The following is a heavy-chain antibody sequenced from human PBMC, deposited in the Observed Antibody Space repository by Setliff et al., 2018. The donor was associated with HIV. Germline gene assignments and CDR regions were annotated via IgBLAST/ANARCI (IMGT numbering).Heavy chain of an antibody. V-gene: IGHV1-46*01. D-gene: IGHD1-26*01. CDR1: GGTFTNFY. J-gene: IGHJ6*03. Sequence: VASVKVSCKSSGGTFTNFYVHWVRQAPGQGLEWLGMINPSGGDTTYAQKFQGRVTMTRDTSTSTVYMDLSSLRSEDTAVYYCARGGHYSGTYLPRDYYMDVWGKGTTVTVSS. CDR2: INPSGGDT. CDR3: ARGGHYSGTYLPRDYYMDV.